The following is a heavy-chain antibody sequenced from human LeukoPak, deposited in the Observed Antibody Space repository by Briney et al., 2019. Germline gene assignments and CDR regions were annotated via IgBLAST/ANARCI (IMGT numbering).Heavy chain of an antibody. V-gene: IGHV1-2*02. Sequence: GASVKVSCKASGYTFTDYYMHWVRQAPGQGLELKGWINPKSGGTNYAQNFQGRVTMTRDTSISTVYMELTSLRSDDTAVYYCASRTKPYAPGAPLAVDYYMDVWGKGTTVTVSS. J-gene: IGHJ6*03. D-gene: IGHD2-8*01. CDR1: GYTFTDYY. CDR2: INPKSGGT. CDR3: ASRTKPYAPGAPLAVDYYMDV.